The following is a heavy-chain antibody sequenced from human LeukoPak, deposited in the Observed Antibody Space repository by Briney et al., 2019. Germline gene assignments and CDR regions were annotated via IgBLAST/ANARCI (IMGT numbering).Heavy chain of an antibody. J-gene: IGHJ3*02. Sequence: GGSLRLSCAASGFTFSSYSMNWVRQAPGKGLEWVGRIKSKTDGGTTDYAAPVKGRFTIPRDDSKNTLYLQMNSLKTEDTAVYYCTTVGYNYYDTFDIWGQGTMVTVSS. CDR2: IKSKTDGGTT. CDR3: TTVGYNYYDTFDI. D-gene: IGHD1-14*01. CDR1: GFTFSSYS. V-gene: IGHV3-15*01.